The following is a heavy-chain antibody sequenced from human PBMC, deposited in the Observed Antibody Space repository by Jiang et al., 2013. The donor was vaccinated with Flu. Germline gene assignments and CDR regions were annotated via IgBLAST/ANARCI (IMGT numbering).Heavy chain of an antibody. Sequence: SGSGLVKPSQTLSLTCTVSGGSISSGGYYWTWIRQHAERGLEWIGHIYETGSAYYSPSLKSRVSISKDSSKNQFSLKLNSVTAADTAVYYCARYRAEFDYWGQGTLVTVHS. D-gene: IGHD1-26*01. J-gene: IGHJ4*02. CDR1: GGSISSGGYY. V-gene: IGHV4-31*03. CDR3: ARYRAEFDY. CDR2: IYETGSA.